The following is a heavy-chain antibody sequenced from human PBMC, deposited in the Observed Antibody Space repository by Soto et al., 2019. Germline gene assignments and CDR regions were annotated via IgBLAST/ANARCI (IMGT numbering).Heavy chain of an antibody. CDR3: ARGLDTYYYDSSGSGGTDFDY. V-gene: IGHV1-69*01. CDR2: IIPIFGTA. J-gene: IGHJ4*02. CDR1: GGTFSSYA. Sequence: QVQLVQSGAEVKKPGSSVKVSCKASGGTFSSYAISWVRQAPGQGLEWMGGIIPIFGTANYAQKFQGRVTITADESTSTADMELSSLRSEDTAVYYCARGLDTYYYDSSGSGGTDFDYWGQGTLVTVSS. D-gene: IGHD3-22*01.